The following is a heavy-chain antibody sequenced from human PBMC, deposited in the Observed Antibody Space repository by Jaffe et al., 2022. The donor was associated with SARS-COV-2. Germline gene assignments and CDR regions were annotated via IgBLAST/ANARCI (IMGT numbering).Heavy chain of an antibody. D-gene: IGHD3-10*01. CDR1: EITISDYT. J-gene: IGHJ4*02. CDR3: VRAPEGISHPDY. V-gene: IGHV3-21*01. Sequence: EVHLVESGGGLVKPGGSLRLSCAASEITISDYTMNWVRQAPGKGLEWVSSISSRSGYIYYADSVRGRFTISRDNAKNSLYLQMNSLRADDTAVYYCVRAPEGISHPDYWGQGALVTVSS. CDR2: ISSRSGYI.